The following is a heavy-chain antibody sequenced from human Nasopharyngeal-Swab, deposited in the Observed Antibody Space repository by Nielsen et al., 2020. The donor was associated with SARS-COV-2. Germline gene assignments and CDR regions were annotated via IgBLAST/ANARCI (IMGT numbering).Heavy chain of an antibody. D-gene: IGHD4-23*01. V-gene: IGHV3-23*01. Sequence: GESLKISCTASGFTFRSYAMSWVRQAPGKGLEGVSEIRGSGGSPYYAESVKGRFTISRDNSKNTLYLQMSSLRAEDTAIYYCAKDLGVESPLWFDYWGQGTLLTVSS. CDR2: IRGSGGSP. CDR1: GFTFRSYA. CDR3: AKDLGVESPLWFDY. J-gene: IGHJ4*02.